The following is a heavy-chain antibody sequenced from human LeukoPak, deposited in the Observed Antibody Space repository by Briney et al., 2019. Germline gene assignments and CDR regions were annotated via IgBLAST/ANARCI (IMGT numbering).Heavy chain of an antibody. CDR1: GGYISSYY. J-gene: IGHJ3*02. Sequence: SETLSLTCTVSGGYISSYYWSWIRQPPGKGLEWLGYTYYSGSTNYNPSLKSRVTISVDTSKNQFSLKLSSVTAADTAIYYCARELGYDAFDIWGQGTMVTVSS. D-gene: IGHD7-27*01. V-gene: IGHV4-59*01. CDR2: TYYSGST. CDR3: ARELGYDAFDI.